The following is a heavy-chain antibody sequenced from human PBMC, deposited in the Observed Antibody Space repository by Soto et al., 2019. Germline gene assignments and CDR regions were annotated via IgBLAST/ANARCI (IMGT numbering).Heavy chain of an antibody. J-gene: IGHJ6*02. Sequence: SETLSLTCTVSGGSISSFDWNWIRQPPGKGLEWIGYISYSGSTNYNPSLKSRVTISVDTSKNQFSLKLSSVTAADTAVYYCARDPRGLYDLDYYYYYGMDVWGQGTTVTVSS. CDR1: GGSISSFD. CDR3: ARDPRGLYDLDYYYYYGMDV. D-gene: IGHD4-17*01. CDR2: ISYSGST. V-gene: IGHV4-59*01.